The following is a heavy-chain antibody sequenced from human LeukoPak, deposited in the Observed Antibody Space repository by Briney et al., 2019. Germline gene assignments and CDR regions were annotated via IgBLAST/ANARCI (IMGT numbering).Heavy chain of an antibody. CDR2: INHSGST. D-gene: IGHD5-12*01. Sequence: SETLSLTGAVYGGSFSGYYWSWIRQPPGKGLEWIGEINHSGSTNYNPSLKSRVTISVDTSKNQFSLKLSSVTAADTAVYYCARGVATTGLGDYWGQGTLVTVSS. V-gene: IGHV4-34*01. CDR3: ARGVATTGLGDY. J-gene: IGHJ4*02. CDR1: GGSFSGYY.